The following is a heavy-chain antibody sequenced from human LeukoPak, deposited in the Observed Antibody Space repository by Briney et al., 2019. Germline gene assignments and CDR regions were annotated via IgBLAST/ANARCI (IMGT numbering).Heavy chain of an antibody. CDR2: IESNGLT. Sequence: GSLRLSCAASGFTFSSYWMHWVRQTPGKGLMWVSRIESNGLTLYADSVKGRFTVSRDNSKNNLYLQMSRLTTADTAVYYCAKDRSIGTYYTFDHWGQGTLVTVSS. CDR1: GFTFSSYW. D-gene: IGHD1-26*01. CDR3: AKDRSIGTYYTFDH. V-gene: IGHV3-74*01. J-gene: IGHJ4*02.